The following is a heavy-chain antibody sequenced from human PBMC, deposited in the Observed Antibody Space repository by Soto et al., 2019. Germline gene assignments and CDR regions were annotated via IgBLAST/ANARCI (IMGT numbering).Heavy chain of an antibody. CDR2: INSDGSST. Sequence: LRLSCGASGFTFSSYWMHWVRQAPGKGLVWVSRINSDGSSTSYADSVKGRFTISRDNAKNTLYLQMNSLRAEDTAVYYCARDWSSGGEAIYYFDYWGQGTLVTVSS. CDR3: ARDWSSGGEAIYYFDY. CDR1: GFTFSSYW. J-gene: IGHJ4*02. D-gene: IGHD6-19*01. V-gene: IGHV3-74*01.